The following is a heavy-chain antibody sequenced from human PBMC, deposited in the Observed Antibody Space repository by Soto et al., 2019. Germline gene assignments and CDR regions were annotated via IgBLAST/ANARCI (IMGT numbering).Heavy chain of an antibody. CDR3: TRLIGTTDFDY. J-gene: IGHJ4*02. V-gene: IGHV3-73*01. D-gene: IGHD4-17*01. CDR1: GFTFSGSA. Sequence: PGGSLRLSCAASGFTFSGSAMHWVRQASGKGLEWVGRIRSKANSYATAYAASVKGRLTISRDDAKNTAYLQMNSLKTEDTAVYYCTRLIGTTDFDYWGQGTLVTVSS. CDR2: IRSKANSYAT.